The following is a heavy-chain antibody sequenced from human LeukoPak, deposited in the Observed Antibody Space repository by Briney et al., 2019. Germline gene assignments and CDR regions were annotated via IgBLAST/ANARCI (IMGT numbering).Heavy chain of an antibody. Sequence: GGSLRLSCAASGFTFNDYAMHWVRQAPGKGLEWVSLISWDGGSTYYADSVKGRFTISRDNSKNSLYLQMNSLRAEDTAVYYCARDYSYYYDSSGYYYWGQGTLVTVSS. J-gene: IGHJ4*02. CDR3: ARDYSYYYDSSGYYY. V-gene: IGHV3-43D*03. D-gene: IGHD3-22*01. CDR1: GFTFNDYA. CDR2: ISWDGGST.